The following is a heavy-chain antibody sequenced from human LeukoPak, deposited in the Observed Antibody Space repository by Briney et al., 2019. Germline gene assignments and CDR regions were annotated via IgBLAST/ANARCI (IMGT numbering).Heavy chain of an antibody. Sequence: TGGSLRLSCAASGFTFSSASMNWVRQAPGKGLEWVAFIWYDETNQKYAESVKRRSTTSRDNSKNTLELQMSSRRGEDMAVYYCVRNRYGAQSRRYFDLWGRGTLVTVSS. J-gene: IGHJ2*01. CDR1: GFTFSSAS. CDR2: IWYDETNQ. CDR3: VRNRYGAQSRRYFDL. V-gene: IGHV3-33*08. D-gene: IGHD4-17*01.